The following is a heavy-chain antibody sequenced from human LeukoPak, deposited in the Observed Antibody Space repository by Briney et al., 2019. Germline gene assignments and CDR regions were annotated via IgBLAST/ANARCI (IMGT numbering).Heavy chain of an antibody. D-gene: IGHD2-15*01. V-gene: IGHV4-30-2*01. CDR1: GGSISSGGYS. Sequence: SQTLSLTCAVSGGSISSGGYSWSWIRQPPGTGLEWIGYIYHSGSTYYNPSLKSRVTISVDRPKNQFSLKLSSVTAADTAVYYCARVLGYCSGGSCGYYYGMDVWGQGTTVTVSS. CDR2: IYHSGST. J-gene: IGHJ6*02. CDR3: ARVLGYCSGGSCGYYYGMDV.